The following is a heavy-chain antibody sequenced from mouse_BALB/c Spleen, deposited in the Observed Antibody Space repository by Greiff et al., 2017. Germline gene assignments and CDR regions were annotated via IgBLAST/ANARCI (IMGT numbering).Heavy chain of an antibody. CDR2: IDPSDGDT. D-gene: IGHD2-1*01. Sequence: QVQLQQPGAELVKPGASVKLSCKASGYAFTSYWMHWVKQRPGQGLEWIGEIDPSDGDTNYNQKLKGKATLTVDKSSSTAYMQLSSLSSEDSAVYYCARGYGNYDALEYWGQGTSVTVSA. V-gene: IGHV1-69*02. CDR1: GYAFTSYW. J-gene: IGHJ4*01. CDR3: ARGYGNYDALEY.